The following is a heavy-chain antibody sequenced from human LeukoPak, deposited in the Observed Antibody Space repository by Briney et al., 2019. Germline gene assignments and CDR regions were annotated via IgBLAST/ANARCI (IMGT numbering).Heavy chain of an antibody. CDR1: GGSISSYY. CDR3: ARDRGAVAAWFDP. CDR2: IYYSGST. V-gene: IGHV4-59*01. Sequence: SSETLSLTCTVSGGSISSYYWSWIRQPPGKGLEWIGYIYYSGSTNYNPSLKSRVTISVDTSKNQFSLKLSSVTAADTAVYYCARDRGAVAAWFDPWGQGTLVTVSS. J-gene: IGHJ5*02. D-gene: IGHD6-19*01.